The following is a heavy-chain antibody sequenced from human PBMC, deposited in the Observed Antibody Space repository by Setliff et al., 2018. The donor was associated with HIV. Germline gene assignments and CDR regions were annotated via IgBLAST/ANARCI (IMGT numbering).Heavy chain of an antibody. Sequence: SETLSLTCSVSGGCVSSTSNYWGWIRQPPGKGLEWLGSIYYSGSTYYNPSLKSRVTISVDTSKNQFSLKLSSVTAADTAVYYCARVQVGGYNFYFDYWGQGTLVTVSS. CDR3: ARVQVGGYNFYFDY. D-gene: IGHD5-12*01. CDR2: IYYSGST. J-gene: IGHJ4*02. V-gene: IGHV4-39*01. CDR1: GGCVSSTSNY.